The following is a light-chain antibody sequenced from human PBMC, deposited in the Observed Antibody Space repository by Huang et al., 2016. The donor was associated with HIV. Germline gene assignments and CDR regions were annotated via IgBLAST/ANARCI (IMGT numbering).Light chain of an antibody. Sequence: EIVLTQSPGTLSLSPGERVTLSCWASQSITSDYLAWYQQKPGQAPRLLIYGASNRAPGIPDTVSGSGSETDFTFTISRLEAEDFAVYYCHQYGSSPGTFGGGTKVEIK. CDR2: GAS. J-gene: IGKJ4*01. CDR3: HQYGSSPGT. CDR1: QSITSDY. V-gene: IGKV3-20*01.